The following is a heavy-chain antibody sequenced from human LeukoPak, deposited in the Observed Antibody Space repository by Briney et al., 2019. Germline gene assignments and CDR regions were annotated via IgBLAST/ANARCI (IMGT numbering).Heavy chain of an antibody. CDR2: ISDDGDRK. Sequence: PGGSLRLSCAASGFTFSTYGIHWVRQAPGKGLEWVAVISDDGDRKYYAGSVKGRFTISRDNSRDTLCLQMNSLRAEDTAVCYCAKEDIGYDFDYWGQGTLVTVSS. CDR3: AKEDIGYDFDY. J-gene: IGHJ4*02. CDR1: GFTFSTYG. V-gene: IGHV3-30*18. D-gene: IGHD2-2*01.